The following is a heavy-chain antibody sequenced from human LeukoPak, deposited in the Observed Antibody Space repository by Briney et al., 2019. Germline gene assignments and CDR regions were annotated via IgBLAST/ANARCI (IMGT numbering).Heavy chain of an antibody. V-gene: IGHV4-4*02. Sequence: SETLSLTCAVSGGSISSSNWWSWVRQPPGKGLEWIGEIYNSGSTNYNPSLKSRVTISVDKSKNQFSLKLSSVTAADTAVYYCARVGIMVPDFDYWGQGTLVTVSS. CDR3: ARVGIMVPDFDY. D-gene: IGHD2-8*01. CDR2: IYNSGST. J-gene: IGHJ4*02. CDR1: GGSISSSNW.